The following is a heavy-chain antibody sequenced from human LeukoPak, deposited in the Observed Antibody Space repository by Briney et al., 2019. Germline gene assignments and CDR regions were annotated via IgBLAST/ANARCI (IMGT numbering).Heavy chain of an antibody. D-gene: IGHD2-21*02. CDR3: ARVLAYCGGDCYSGSDY. J-gene: IGHJ4*02. CDR2: ISSSSSYI. Sequence: PGGSLRLSCAASGFTFSSYSMNWVRQAPGKGLEWVSSISSSSSYIYYADSVKGRFTISRDNAKNSLYLQMNSLRAEDTAVCYCARVLAYCGGDCYSGSDYWGQGTLVTVSS. V-gene: IGHV3-21*01. CDR1: GFTFSSYS.